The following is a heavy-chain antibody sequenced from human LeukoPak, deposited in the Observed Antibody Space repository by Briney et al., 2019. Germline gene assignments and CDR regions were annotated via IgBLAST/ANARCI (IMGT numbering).Heavy chain of an antibody. D-gene: IGHD4-17*01. Sequence: PRGSLRLSCAASGFTFSRYGMHWVRQAPGKGLEWVAVISYDGSNRYYGDSVKGRFTISRDNSKNTLYLQMNSLRAEDTAVYFCAKGYGDFPFDYWGQGTLVPVSS. CDR2: ISYDGSNR. CDR3: AKGYGDFPFDY. V-gene: IGHV3-30*18. J-gene: IGHJ4*02. CDR1: GFTFSRYG.